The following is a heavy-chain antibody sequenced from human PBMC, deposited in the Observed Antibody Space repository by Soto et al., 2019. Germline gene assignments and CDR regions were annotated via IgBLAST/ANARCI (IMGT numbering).Heavy chain of an antibody. J-gene: IGHJ4*02. D-gene: IGHD6-13*01. V-gene: IGHV4-4*02. Sequence: SETLSLTCAVSGGSISSSNWWSWVRQPPGKGLEWIGEIYHSGSTNYNPSLKSRVTISVDKSKNQFSLKLSSVTAADTAVYYCARLSGIAAAGTRSDYWGQGTLVTV. CDR2: IYHSGST. CDR3: ARLSGIAAAGTRSDY. CDR1: GGSISSSNW.